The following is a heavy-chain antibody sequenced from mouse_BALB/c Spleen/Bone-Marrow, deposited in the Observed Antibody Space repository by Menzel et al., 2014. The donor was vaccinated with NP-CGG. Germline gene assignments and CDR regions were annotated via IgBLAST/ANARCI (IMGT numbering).Heavy chain of an antibody. J-gene: IGHJ4*01. CDR3: ARKGAMITHYYAMDY. CDR1: GFTFSSFG. CDR2: ISNGSSTI. Sequence: EVQGVESGGGLVQPGGSQKLSCAASGFTFSSFGMHWVRQAPEKGLEWVAYISNGSSTIYYADTVKGRFTISRDNPKNTLFLQMTSLRSEDTAMYYCARKGAMITHYYAMDYWGRGTSVTVSS. V-gene: IGHV5-17*02. D-gene: IGHD2-4*01.